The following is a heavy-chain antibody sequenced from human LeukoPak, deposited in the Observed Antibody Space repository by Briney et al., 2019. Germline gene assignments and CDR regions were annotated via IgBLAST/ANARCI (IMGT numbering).Heavy chain of an antibody. Sequence: SETLSLTCAVYGGSFSGYYWSWIRQPPGKGLEWIGEINHSGSTNYNPSLKSRVTISVDTSKNQFSLKLSSVTAADTAVYYCARHRRGAKGQITMVRGVRNNYYYYMDVWGKGTTVTISS. CDR3: ARHRRGAKGQITMVRGVRNNYYYYMDV. J-gene: IGHJ6*03. CDR1: GGSFSGYY. D-gene: IGHD3-10*01. CDR2: INHSGST. V-gene: IGHV4-34*01.